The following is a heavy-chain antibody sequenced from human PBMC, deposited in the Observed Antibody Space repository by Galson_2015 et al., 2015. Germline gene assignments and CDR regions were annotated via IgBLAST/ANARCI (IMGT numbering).Heavy chain of an antibody. CDR3: ARVKAVAGGFDY. Sequence: SLRLSCAASGFTFSDYYMSWIRQAPGKGLEWVSYISSSSSYTNYADSVKGRYTISRDNAKNSLYLQMNGLRAEDTAVYYCARVKAVAGGFDYWGQGTLVTVSS. J-gene: IGHJ4*02. V-gene: IGHV3-11*05. CDR2: ISSSSSYT. CDR1: GFTFSDYY. D-gene: IGHD6-19*01.